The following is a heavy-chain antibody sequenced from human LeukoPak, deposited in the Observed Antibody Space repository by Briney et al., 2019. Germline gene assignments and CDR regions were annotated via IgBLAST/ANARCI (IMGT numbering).Heavy chain of an antibody. D-gene: IGHD6-13*01. CDR3: ARCDSSRWNGIDY. Sequence: GGSLRLSCAASGLTVRSNYMGWVRQAPGKGLKWVSVIHSGGNTYYADSVKGRFTISRDNSRNTMDLQMNSLRAEDTALYYCARCDSSRWNGIDYWGQGTLVTVSS. V-gene: IGHV3-53*01. CDR2: IHSGGNT. J-gene: IGHJ4*02. CDR1: GLTVRSNY.